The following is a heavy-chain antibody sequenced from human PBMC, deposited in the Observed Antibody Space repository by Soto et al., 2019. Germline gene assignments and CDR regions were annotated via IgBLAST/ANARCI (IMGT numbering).Heavy chain of an antibody. CDR2: ISSSSSYT. Sequence: PGGCLRLCCAACGFSFSDYVMSWICQAPGKGLEWVSYISSSSSYTNYADSVKGRFTISRDNAKNSLYLQMNSLRAEDTAVYYCARSITDYYDSSGYYDDYWGQGTLVTVSS. V-gene: IGHV3-11*03. CDR3: ARSITDYYDSSGYYDDY. CDR1: GFSFSDYV. J-gene: IGHJ4*02. D-gene: IGHD3-22*01.